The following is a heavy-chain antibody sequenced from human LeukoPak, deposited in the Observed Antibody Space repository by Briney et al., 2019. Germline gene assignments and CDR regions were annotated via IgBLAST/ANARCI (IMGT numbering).Heavy chain of an antibody. V-gene: IGHV3-48*03. CDR1: GFTFSSYE. J-gene: IGHJ3*02. CDR2: ISSSGSTI. CDR3: VRDSHSGYAAFDI. D-gene: IGHD5-12*01. Sequence: GGSLRLSCAASGFTFSSYEMNWVRQAPGKGLEWVSYISSSGSTIYYADSVKGRFTISRDNAKNSLYLQMNSLRAEDTAVYYCVRDSHSGYAAFDIWGQGTMVTVSS.